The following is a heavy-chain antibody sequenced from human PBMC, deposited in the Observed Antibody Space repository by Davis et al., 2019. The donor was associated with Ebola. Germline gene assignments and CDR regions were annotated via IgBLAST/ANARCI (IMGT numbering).Heavy chain of an antibody. CDR3: ASEWELLA. D-gene: IGHD1-26*01. V-gene: IGHV3-7*03. Sequence: GESLKISCAASGFTFSSYWMSWVRQAPGKGLEWVANIKQDGSEKYYVDSVKGRFTISRDNAKNSLYLQMNSLRAEDTAVYYCASEWELLAWGQGTLVTVSS. CDR1: GFTFSSYW. CDR2: IKQDGSEK. J-gene: IGHJ5*02.